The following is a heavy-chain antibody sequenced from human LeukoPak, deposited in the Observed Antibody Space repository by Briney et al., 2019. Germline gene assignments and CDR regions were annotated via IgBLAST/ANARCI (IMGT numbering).Heavy chain of an antibody. CDR1: GFTVSSNY. D-gene: IGHD3-22*01. J-gene: IGHJ4*02. CDR3: ARESVAPSKYYYDSSGYYLDY. CDR2: IYSGGST. Sequence: GGSLRLSGAASGFTVSSNYMSWVRQAPGKGLEWVSVIYSGGSTYYADSVKGRFTISRDSSKNTLYLQMNSLRAEDTAVYYCARESVAPSKYYYDSSGYYLDYWGQGTLVTVSS. V-gene: IGHV3-53*01.